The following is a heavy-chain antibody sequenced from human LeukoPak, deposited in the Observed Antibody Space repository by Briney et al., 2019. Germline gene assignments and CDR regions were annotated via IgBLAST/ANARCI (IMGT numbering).Heavy chain of an antibody. CDR1: GGSISSSSYY. D-gene: IGHD5-12*01. Sequence: KPSETLSLTCTVSGGSISSSSYYWGWIRQPPGNGLEWIGSIYYSGSTYYNPSLESRVTISVDTSKNQFSLKLNSVTAADTAVYYCARHGGLKYGGYERRFDYWGQGTLVTVSS. J-gene: IGHJ4*02. CDR2: IYYSGST. CDR3: ARHGGLKYGGYERRFDY. V-gene: IGHV4-39*01.